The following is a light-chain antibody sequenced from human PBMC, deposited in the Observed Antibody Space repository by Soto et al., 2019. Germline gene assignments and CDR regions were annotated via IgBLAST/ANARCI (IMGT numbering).Light chain of an antibody. CDR2: DAS. J-gene: IGKJ5*01. V-gene: IGKV3D-7*01. CDR3: QQSYSKPFA. Sequence: VLVPYSPGTLYSSXGERVTXSYXASQSVSSTFFSWYQQKPGHPPRLLISDASNRATGIPARFSGSGSGTDFTLTISSLQPEDFATYYCQQSYSKPFAFCHGTRLYIK. CDR1: QSVSSTF.